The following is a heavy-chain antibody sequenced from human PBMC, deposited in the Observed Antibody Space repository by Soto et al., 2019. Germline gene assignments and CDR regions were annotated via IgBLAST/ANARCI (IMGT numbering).Heavy chain of an antibody. Sequence: VKVSCKASGYTFTSYDINWVRQATGQGLEWMGWMNPNSGNTGYAQKFQGRVTMTRNTSISTAYMELSSLRSEDTAVYYCARAPPPLYSSSWYYTPANWFDPWGQGTLVTVSS. CDR1: GYTFTSYD. V-gene: IGHV1-8*01. CDR3: ARAPPPLYSSSWYYTPANWFDP. J-gene: IGHJ5*02. D-gene: IGHD6-13*01. CDR2: MNPNSGNT.